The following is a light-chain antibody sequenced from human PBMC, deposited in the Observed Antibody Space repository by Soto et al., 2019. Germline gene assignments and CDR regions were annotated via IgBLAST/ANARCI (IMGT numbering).Light chain of an antibody. V-gene: IGKV3-11*01. Sequence: EMVLTQSPATLSLSPRESATLSCRASQNVGHNFAWDQQKSGQPPRLLIHTASSRSTGIPARFSGSGSRTDVTRAINSLEPEDSAIYYCQARSRWPPATFGGGTKVEIK. CDR1: QNVGHN. CDR3: QARSRWPPAT. CDR2: TAS. J-gene: IGKJ4*01.